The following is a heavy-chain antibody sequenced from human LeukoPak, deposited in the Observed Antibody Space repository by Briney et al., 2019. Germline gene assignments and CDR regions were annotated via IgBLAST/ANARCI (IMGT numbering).Heavy chain of an antibody. CDR2: IKSKTDGGTR. Sequence: GGSLRLSCVASGFTFSKAWMSWVRQAPGKGLEWVGRIKSKTDGGTRDYAAPVKGRFTISRDDSKNTLYLQMNSLKTEDTAVYYCIKEGYYYDSSGYYYPFECWGQGTLVTVSS. CDR3: IKEGYYYDSSGYYYPFEC. CDR1: GFTFSKAW. J-gene: IGHJ4*02. D-gene: IGHD3-22*01. V-gene: IGHV3-15*01.